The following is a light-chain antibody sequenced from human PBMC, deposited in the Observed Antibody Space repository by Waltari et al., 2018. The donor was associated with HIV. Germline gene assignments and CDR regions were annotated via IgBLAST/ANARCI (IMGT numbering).Light chain of an antibody. CDR1: SSNI. J-gene: IGLJ2*01. CDR3: AAWGDSLSGPVV. V-gene: IGLV1-47*01. Sequence: QSVLTQPPSVSGTPGQRVTISCSGSSSNIHWYQQLPGTAPRLLISRNNQRPSGVPDRFSGSKSGTSAALAISGLRSEDEADYHCAAWGDSLSGPVVFGGGTKPTVL. CDR2: RNN.